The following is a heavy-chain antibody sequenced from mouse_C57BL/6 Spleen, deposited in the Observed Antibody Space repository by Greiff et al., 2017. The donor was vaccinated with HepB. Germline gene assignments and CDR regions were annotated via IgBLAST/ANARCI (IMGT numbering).Heavy chain of an antibody. CDR2: IYPGDGDT. J-gene: IGHJ3*01. CDR3: ARPWDYGSSSWFAY. D-gene: IGHD1-1*01. Sequence: QVQLQQSGPELVKPGASVKISCKASGYAFSSSWMNWVKQRPGKGLEWIGRIYPGDGDTNSNGKFKGKATLTADKSSSTAYMQLSSLTSEDSAVYFCARPWDYGSSSWFAYWGQGTLVTVSA. CDR1: GYAFSSSW. V-gene: IGHV1-82*01.